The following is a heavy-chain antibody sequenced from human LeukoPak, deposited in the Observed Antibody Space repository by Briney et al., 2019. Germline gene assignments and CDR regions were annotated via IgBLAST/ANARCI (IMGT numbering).Heavy chain of an antibody. J-gene: IGHJ4*02. V-gene: IGHV5-51*01. CDR2: IYPGDSDT. CDR3: ARRPGYYGSGSYYHFDY. Sequence: GESLKISCKGSGYSFTSYWIGWVRQMPGKGLEWMGIIYPGDSDTRYSPSFQGQVTISADKSISTAYLQWSSLKASDTAMYYCARRPGYYGSGSYYHFDYWGQGTLVTVSS. D-gene: IGHD3-10*01. CDR1: GYSFTSYW.